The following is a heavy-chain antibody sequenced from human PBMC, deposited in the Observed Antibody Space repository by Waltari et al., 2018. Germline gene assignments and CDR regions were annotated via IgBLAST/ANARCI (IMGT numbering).Heavy chain of an antibody. CDR3: ARGLEWCSSTSCYLGWFDP. Sequence: QVQLQQWGAGLLKPSETLSLTCAVYGGSFSGYYWSWIRQPPGKGLEWIGEINHSGSTNYNPSLKSRVTISVDTSKNQFSLKLSSVTAADTAVYYCARGLEWCSSTSCYLGWFDPWGQGTLVTVSS. D-gene: IGHD2-2*01. CDR1: GGSFSGYY. J-gene: IGHJ5*02. CDR2: INHSGST. V-gene: IGHV4-34*01.